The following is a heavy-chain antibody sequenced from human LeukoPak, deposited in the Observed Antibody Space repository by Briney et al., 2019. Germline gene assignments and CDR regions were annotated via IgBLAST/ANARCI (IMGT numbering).Heavy chain of an antibody. Sequence: SETLSLTCTVSGGSISSSSYYWGWIRQPPGKGLEWIGSIYYSGSTYYNPSLKSRVTISVDTSNNQFSLKLSSVTAADTAVYYCASLIAAAGNFDYWGQGTLVTVSS. V-gene: IGHV4-39*07. CDR2: IYYSGST. CDR3: ASLIAAAGNFDY. CDR1: GGSISSSSYY. J-gene: IGHJ4*02. D-gene: IGHD6-13*01.